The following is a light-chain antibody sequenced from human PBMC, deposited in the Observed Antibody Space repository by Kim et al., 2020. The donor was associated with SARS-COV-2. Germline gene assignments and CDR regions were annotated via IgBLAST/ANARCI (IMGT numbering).Light chain of an antibody. CDR2: EDI. V-gene: IGLV3-1*01. CDR1: KVEDKN. Sequence: VSPGQTTSITCSGDKVEDKNVFWYQQRPGQSPVLVIYEDIKRPSGIPERFSGSNSGNTATLTISGTQPMDEADYYCQAWDSSNVVFGGGTQLTVL. J-gene: IGLJ2*01. CDR3: QAWDSSNVV.